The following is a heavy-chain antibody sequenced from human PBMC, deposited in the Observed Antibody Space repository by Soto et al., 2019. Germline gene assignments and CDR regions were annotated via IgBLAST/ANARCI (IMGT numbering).Heavy chain of an antibody. D-gene: IGHD2-15*01. CDR3: ARVIGEGYCSGSSCGELYGMDV. CDR1: GFTFSSYW. Sequence: GGSLRLSCAASGFTFSSYWMSWVRQAPGKGLEWVANIKQDGSEKYYVDSVKGRFTISRDNAKNSLYLQMNSLRAEDTAVYYCARVIGEGYCSGSSCGELYGMDVWGQGTTVTVSS. CDR2: IKQDGSEK. V-gene: IGHV3-7*03. J-gene: IGHJ6*02.